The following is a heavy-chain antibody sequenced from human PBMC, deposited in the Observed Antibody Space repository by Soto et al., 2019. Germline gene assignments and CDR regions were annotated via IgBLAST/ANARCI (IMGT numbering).Heavy chain of an antibody. V-gene: IGHV3-33*01. J-gene: IGHJ4*02. CDR2: IYYDGNNK. Sequence: QVQLVESGGGVVQPGTSLRVSCVASGFIFSAYGMHWVRQAPGKGLEWVAMIYYDGNNKYYADSAKSRFTISRDNSKNTLYLQMNSLRAEDTAVYYCARVGGTVTSDYWGQGTLVTVSS. CDR1: GFIFSAYG. D-gene: IGHD4-17*01. CDR3: ARVGGTVTSDY.